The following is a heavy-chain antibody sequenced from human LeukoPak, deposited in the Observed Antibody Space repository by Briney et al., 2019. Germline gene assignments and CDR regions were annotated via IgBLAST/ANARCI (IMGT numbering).Heavy chain of an antibody. Sequence: GSLRLSCAASGFTLGTYWMSWVRQPPGKGLEWVANIKQDGSEKYYVDSVKGRFTISRDNAKNSLYLQMNSVRAEDTAVYYCARADSSPNCFDPWGQGTLVTVSS. CDR3: ARADSSPNCFDP. J-gene: IGHJ5*02. CDR1: GFTLGTYW. D-gene: IGHD6-13*01. CDR2: IKQDGSEK. V-gene: IGHV3-7*05.